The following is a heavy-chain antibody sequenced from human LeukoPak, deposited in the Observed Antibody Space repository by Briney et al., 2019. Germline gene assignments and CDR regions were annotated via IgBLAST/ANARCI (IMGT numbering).Heavy chain of an antibody. Sequence: GSLRLSCATSGFSFRNCAMRWVRQAPGKGLEWVSGISDSGDTTYYADSVEGRFTISRDNSKNALYLQMNSLRVEDTAQYYCAKRSGSAGGHFDYWGQGILVTVSS. V-gene: IGHV3-23*01. CDR3: AKRSGSAGGHFDY. CDR2: ISDSGDTT. D-gene: IGHD3-10*01. J-gene: IGHJ4*02. CDR1: GFSFRNCA.